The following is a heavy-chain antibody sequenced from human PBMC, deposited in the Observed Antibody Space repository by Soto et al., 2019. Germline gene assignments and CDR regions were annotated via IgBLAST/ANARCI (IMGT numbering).Heavy chain of an antibody. D-gene: IGHD3-22*01. V-gene: IGHV3-30*18. CDR1: AFTFSSYD. CDR3: AKDGPYDTTLGAFDI. Sequence: QVQLVESGGGVVQPGWCLRLSCAASAFTFSSYDIQWVRQAPGKGLEWVAVISYDGSNKYYADSVKGRFTISRDNSKNTLSLQMNSLRAEDTAVYYCAKDGPYDTTLGAFDIWGQGTKVTVSS. J-gene: IGHJ3*02. CDR2: ISYDGSNK.